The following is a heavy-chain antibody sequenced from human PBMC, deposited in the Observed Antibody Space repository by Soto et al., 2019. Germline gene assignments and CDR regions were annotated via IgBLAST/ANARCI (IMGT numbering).Heavy chain of an antibody. CDR3: ARITVDKSMIYWFDP. CDR2: IYYRGNT. V-gene: IGHV4-61*01. CDR1: GDSVTSGNYY. J-gene: IGHJ5*01. D-gene: IGHD5-18*01. Sequence: SETMSLTCTVSGDSVTSGNYYWGWIRQPPGKGLEWIGYIYYRGNTNYSPSLKSRVTISVDPSNNQFSLKVSSVTAADTAVYYCARITVDKSMIYWFDPWGQGALVTVSS.